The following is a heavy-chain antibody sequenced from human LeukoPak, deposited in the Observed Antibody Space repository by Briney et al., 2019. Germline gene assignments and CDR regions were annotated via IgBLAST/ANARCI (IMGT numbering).Heavy chain of an antibody. V-gene: IGHV3-9*01. J-gene: IGHJ5*02. Sequence: GGSLRLSCAASGFTFDDYAMHWVRQAPGKGLEWVSGISWNSGSIGYADSVKGRFTISRDNVKNSLYLQMNSPRAEDTALYYCAKFTGAQGNWFDPWGQGTLVTVSS. CDR3: AKFTGAQGNWFDP. D-gene: IGHD1-26*01. CDR1: GFTFDDYA. CDR2: ISWNSGSI.